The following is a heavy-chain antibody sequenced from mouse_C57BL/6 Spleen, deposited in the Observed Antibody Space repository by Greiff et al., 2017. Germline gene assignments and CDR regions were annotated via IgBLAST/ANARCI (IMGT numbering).Heavy chain of an antibody. CDR1: GYAFSSSW. CDR2: IYPGDGDT. J-gene: IGHJ3*01. Sequence: VQRVESGPELVKPGASVKISCKASGYAFSSSWMNWVKQRPGKGLEWIGRIYPGDGDTNYNGKFKGKATLTADKSSSTAYMQLSSLTSEDSAVYFCALDSSGSAWFAYGGQGTLVTVSA. CDR3: ALDSSGSAWFAY. D-gene: IGHD3-2*02. V-gene: IGHV1-82*01.